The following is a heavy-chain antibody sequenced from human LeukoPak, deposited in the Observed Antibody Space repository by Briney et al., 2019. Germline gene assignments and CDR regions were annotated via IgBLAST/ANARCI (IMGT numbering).Heavy chain of an antibody. V-gene: IGHV3-64*01. CDR3: ARDYYDSSGYYLPGY. J-gene: IGHJ4*02. CDR2: ISSNGGST. Sequence: GGSLRLSCAASGFTFSSYGMSWVRQAPGKGLEYVAAISSNGGSTYYANSVKGRFTISRDNSKNTLYLQMGSLRAEDMAVYYCARDYYDSSGYYLPGYWGQGTLVTVSS. CDR1: GFTFSSYG. D-gene: IGHD3-22*01.